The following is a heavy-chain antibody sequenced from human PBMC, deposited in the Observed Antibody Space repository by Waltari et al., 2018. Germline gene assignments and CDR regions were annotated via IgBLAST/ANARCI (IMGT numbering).Heavy chain of an antibody. CDR1: GYTFTDYY. CDR2: VDTGVGET. CDR3: ETGFRWLRLRGAFDY. V-gene: IGHV1-69-2*01. D-gene: IGHD5-12*01. J-gene: IGHJ4*02. Sequence: EVQLVQSGAEVKKPGATVKISCKVSGYTFTDYYLHWVQQAPGKGLERMGLVDTGVGETIFAEKVQGRVTITAYTSTDTAYMELISLRSEDTAVYYCETGFRWLRLRGAFDYWGQGTLVTVSS.